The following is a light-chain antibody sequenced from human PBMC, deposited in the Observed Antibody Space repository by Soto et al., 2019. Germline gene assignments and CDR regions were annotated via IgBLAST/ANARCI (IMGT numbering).Light chain of an antibody. V-gene: IGKV3-15*01. J-gene: IGKJ1*01. Sequence: EIVMTQSPAILSVSPGXRATLSCRASQSVSTNLAWFQQKPGQTPRLLFNGASTRATGIPARFTGSGSGTEFILTISSLQSEDFAVYYCQQHDIWPPTFGQGTKVDIK. CDR3: QQHDIWPPT. CDR1: QSVSTN. CDR2: GAS.